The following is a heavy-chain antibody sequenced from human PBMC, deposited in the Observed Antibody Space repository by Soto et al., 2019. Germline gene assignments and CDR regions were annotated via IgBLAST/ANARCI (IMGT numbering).Heavy chain of an antibody. CDR2: MTPNSGDT. J-gene: IGHJ4*02. Sequence: QVQLVQSGAEVKKPGASVKVSCKASGYTFTSYDINWVRQAPGQGLEWVGGMTPNSGDTGYAQTFQGTVNLTRDTSRSTAYMELSSLTSEDTAVYYCARNLYNTGSFDHWGQGTLVTVSS. V-gene: IGHV1-8*02. D-gene: IGHD1-20*01. CDR3: ARNLYNTGSFDH. CDR1: GYTFTSYD.